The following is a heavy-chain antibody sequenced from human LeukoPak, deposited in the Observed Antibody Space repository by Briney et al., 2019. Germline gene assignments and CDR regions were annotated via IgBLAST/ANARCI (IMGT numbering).Heavy chain of an antibody. CDR2: INPNSRGT. Sequence: GASVKVSCKASGYTFTGYYMHWVRQAPGQGLEWMGWINPNSRGTNYAQKFQGRVTMTRDTSICTAYLELSRLRSDDTAVYYCAREAPIAVASNWFAPWGQGTLVTVSS. D-gene: IGHD6-19*01. CDR1: GYTFTGYY. V-gene: IGHV1-2*02. CDR3: AREAPIAVASNWFAP. J-gene: IGHJ5*02.